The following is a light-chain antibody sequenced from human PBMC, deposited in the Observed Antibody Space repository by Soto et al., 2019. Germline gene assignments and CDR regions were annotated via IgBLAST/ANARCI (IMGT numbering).Light chain of an antibody. V-gene: IGKV3-20*01. CDR2: GAS. Sequence: EIVLTQSPGTLSLSPGERATLSCRASQSISSSYFAWYQQKPGQAPRLLIYGASSRGTAIPDRFSGSGSGTDFTLSISRREPEDFAVYYCLQYGTSPRTLGQGTKVEI. CDR1: QSISSSY. J-gene: IGKJ1*01. CDR3: LQYGTSPRT.